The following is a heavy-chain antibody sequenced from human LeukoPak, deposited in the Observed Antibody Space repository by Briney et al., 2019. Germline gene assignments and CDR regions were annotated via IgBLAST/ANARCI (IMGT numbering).Heavy chain of an antibody. CDR2: ISTVGDIT. V-gene: IGHV3-23*01. Sequence: GGSLRLSCAASGFIFRSSSMSWVRQAPGTGLEWVSSISTVGDITHYAESVQGRFTISRDNSRNTLYLQMSSLSVDDTAVYYCAKVKSSLKLVGAWGQGTLVTVSS. J-gene: IGHJ5*02. CDR3: AKVKSSLKLVGA. CDR1: GFIFRSSS. D-gene: IGHD5/OR15-5a*01.